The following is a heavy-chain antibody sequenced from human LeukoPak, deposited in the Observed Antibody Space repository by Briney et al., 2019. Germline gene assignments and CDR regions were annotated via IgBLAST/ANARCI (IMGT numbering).Heavy chain of an antibody. V-gene: IGHV3-11*01. J-gene: IGHJ4*02. CDR3: ARWGSPWIAVAGTTTDY. CDR1: GFTFSDYY. CDR2: ISSSGSTI. Sequence: GGSLRLSCAASGFTFSDYYMSWIRQAPGKELECVSYISSSGSTIYYADSVKGRFTISRDNAKNSLYLQMNSLRAEDTAVYYCARWGSPWIAVAGTTTDYWGQGTLVTVSS. D-gene: IGHD6-19*01.